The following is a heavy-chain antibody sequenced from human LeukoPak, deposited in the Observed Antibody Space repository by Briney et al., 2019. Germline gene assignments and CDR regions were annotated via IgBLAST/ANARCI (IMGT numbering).Heavy chain of an antibody. CDR2: IKQDGSEK. J-gene: IGHJ4*02. CDR1: GFTFSSDW. D-gene: IGHD4-23*01. V-gene: IGHV3-7*01. Sequence: TGGSLRLSCAAFGFTFSSDWMSWVRQAPGKGLERVGNIKQDGSEKYYVDSVKGRFTISRDNAKNSLYLQMNSLRAEDTAVYYCARGRRWQDYWGQGTLVTVSS. CDR3: ARGRRWQDY.